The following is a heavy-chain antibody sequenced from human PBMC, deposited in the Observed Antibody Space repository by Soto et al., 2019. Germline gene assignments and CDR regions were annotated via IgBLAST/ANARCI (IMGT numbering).Heavy chain of an antibody. J-gene: IGHJ6*03. CDR1: GFTFSSYS. CDR3: ARDEYDFWSGYRGGPGAYYMDV. V-gene: IGHV3-48*01. CDR2: ISSSSSTI. D-gene: IGHD3-3*01. Sequence: GGSLRLSCAASGFTFSSYSMNWVRQAPGKGLEWVSYISSSSSTIYYADSVKGRFTISRDNAKNSLYLQMNSLRAEDTAVYYCARDEYDFWSGYRGGPGAYYMDVWGKGTTVTVSS.